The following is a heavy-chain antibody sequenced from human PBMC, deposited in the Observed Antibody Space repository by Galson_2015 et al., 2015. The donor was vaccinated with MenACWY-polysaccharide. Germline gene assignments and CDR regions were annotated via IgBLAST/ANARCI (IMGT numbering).Heavy chain of an antibody. D-gene: IGHD5-18*01. Sequence: ETLSLTCTVSGGSISSTDYYWGWIRPPQGKVQEWIGSIYYSGSTYYNPSLKSRVTISLDTSKNQFSLKLSSVTAADTAVYYCRGYTSGFGVDYWGQGTLVTVSS. V-gene: IGHV4-39*07. CDR3: RGYTSGFGVDY. CDR2: IYYSGST. CDR1: GGSISSTDYY. J-gene: IGHJ4*02.